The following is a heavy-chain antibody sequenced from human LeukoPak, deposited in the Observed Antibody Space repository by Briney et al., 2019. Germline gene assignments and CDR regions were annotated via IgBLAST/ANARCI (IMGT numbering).Heavy chain of an antibody. CDR3: ARGRSSGSYRTTTLDY. D-gene: IGHD3-10*01. CDR2: IYYSGST. CDR1: GGSISSYY. J-gene: IGHJ4*02. Sequence: SETLSLTCTVSGGSISSYYWSWIRQPPGKGLEWIGYIYYSGSTNYNPSLKSRVTISVDTSKNQFSLKLSSVTAADTAVYYCARGRSSGSYRTTTLDYWGQGTLVTVSS. V-gene: IGHV4-59*12.